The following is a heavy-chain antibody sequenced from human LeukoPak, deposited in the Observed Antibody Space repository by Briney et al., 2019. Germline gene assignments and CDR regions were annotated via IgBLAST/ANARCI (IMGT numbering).Heavy chain of an antibody. CDR1: GGSISSSNW. CDR2: IYHSGST. Sequence: SETLSLTCAVSGGSISSSNWWSWVRQPPGKGLEWIGEIYHSGSTNYNPSLKSRVTISVDKSKNQFSLKLSSVTAADTAVYYCARVGTVTTSPYFQHWGQGTLATVSS. V-gene: IGHV4-4*02. CDR3: ARVGTVTTSPYFQH. J-gene: IGHJ1*01. D-gene: IGHD4-17*01.